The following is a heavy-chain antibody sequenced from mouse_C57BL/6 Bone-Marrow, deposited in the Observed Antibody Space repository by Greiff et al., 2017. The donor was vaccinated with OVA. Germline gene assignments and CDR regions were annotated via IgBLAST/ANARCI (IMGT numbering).Heavy chain of an antibody. V-gene: IGHV1-50*01. Sequence: QVQLQQSGAELVKPGASVKLSCKASGYTFTSYWMQWVKQRPGQGLEWIGEIDPSDSYTNYNQKFKGKATLTVDTSSSTAYMQLSSLTSEDSAVYYCAKASYRADYWGQGTTLTVSS. J-gene: IGHJ2*01. CDR1: GYTFTSYW. CDR3: AKASYRADY. D-gene: IGHD2-12*01. CDR2: IDPSDSYT.